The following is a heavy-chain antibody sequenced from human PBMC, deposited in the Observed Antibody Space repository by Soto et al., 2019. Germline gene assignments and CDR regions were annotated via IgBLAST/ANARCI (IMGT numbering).Heavy chain of an antibody. CDR2: INPNSGGT. V-gene: IGHV1-2*04. D-gene: IGHD3-3*01. CDR1: GYTFTGYY. CDR3: ASDGGFLEWSLSYYGMDV. Sequence: ASVKVSCKASGYTFTGYYMHWVRQAPGQGLEWMGWINPNSGGTNYAQKLQGWVTMTRDTSISTAYMELSRLRSDDTAVYYCASDGGFLEWSLSYYGMDVSAQGTTVTVSS. J-gene: IGHJ6*02.